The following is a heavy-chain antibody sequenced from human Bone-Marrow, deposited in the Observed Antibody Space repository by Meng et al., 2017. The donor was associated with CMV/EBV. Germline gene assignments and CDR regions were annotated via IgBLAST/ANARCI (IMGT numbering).Heavy chain of an antibody. CDR2: IGTAGDT. D-gene: IGHD1-26*01. CDR3: ARSVPGATGGYYFDY. V-gene: IGHV3-13*01. Sequence: GESLKISCAASGFTFSSYDMHWVRQATGKGLEWVSAIGTAGDTYYPGSVKGRFTISRENAKNSLYLQMNSLRAGDTAVYYCARSVPGATGGYYFDYWGQGTRVTVYS. J-gene: IGHJ4*02. CDR1: GFTFSSYD.